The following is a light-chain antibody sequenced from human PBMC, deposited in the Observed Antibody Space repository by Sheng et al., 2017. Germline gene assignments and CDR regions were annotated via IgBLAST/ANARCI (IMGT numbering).Light chain of an antibody. Sequence: DIQMTQSPSTLSASVGDRVTITCRASQSINSWLAWYQQKPGKVPKVLIYKASSLESGVPSRFSGSGSGTEFTLTISSLQPDDFATYYCQQYFSYWTFGQGTKVEIK. CDR3: QQYFSYWT. V-gene: IGKV1-5*03. J-gene: IGKJ1*01. CDR1: QSINSW. CDR2: KAS.